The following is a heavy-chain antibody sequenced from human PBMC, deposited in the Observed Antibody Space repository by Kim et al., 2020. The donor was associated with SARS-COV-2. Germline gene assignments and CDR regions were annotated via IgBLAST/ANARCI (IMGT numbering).Heavy chain of an antibody. J-gene: IGHJ6*02. CDR1: GFTFDDYA. CDR2: ISWNSGSI. Sequence: GGSLRLSCAASGFTFDDYAMHWVRQAPGKGLEWVSGISWNSGSIGYADSVKGRFTISRDNAKNSLYLQMNSLRAEDTALYYCAKVRGPGYYGSGSYYKLDYYYYYGMDVWGQGTTVTVSS. CDR3: AKVRGPGYYGSGSYYKLDYYYYYGMDV. V-gene: IGHV3-9*01. D-gene: IGHD3-10*01.